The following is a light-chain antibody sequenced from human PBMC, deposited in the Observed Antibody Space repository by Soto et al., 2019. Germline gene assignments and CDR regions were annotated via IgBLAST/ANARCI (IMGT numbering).Light chain of an antibody. CDR1: QAITNW. Sequence: DIQMTQSPPSVSVSAGDRVTISCRASQAITNWLVWYQHKPGKTPKLLIYEASTLHSGVPSRFSATASGTDFTLTISSLQPEDAATYYCQHYRGERTTFGQGTSVDIK. CDR2: EAS. CDR3: QHYRGERTT. V-gene: IGKV1D-16*01. J-gene: IGKJ1*01.